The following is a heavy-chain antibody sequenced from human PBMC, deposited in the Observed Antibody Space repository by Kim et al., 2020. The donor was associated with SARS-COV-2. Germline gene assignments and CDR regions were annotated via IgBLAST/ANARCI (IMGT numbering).Heavy chain of an antibody. CDR3: ARQYDFWSGYYLGRYYFDY. CDR2: ISSSSSYT. J-gene: IGHJ4*02. V-gene: IGHV3-11*03. D-gene: IGHD3-3*01. Sequence: GGSLRLSCAASGFTFSDYYMSWIRQAPGKGLEWVSYISSSSSYTNYADSVKGRFTISRDNAKNSLYLQMNSLRAEDTAVYYCARQYDFWSGYYLGRYYFDYWGQGTLVTVSS. CDR1: GFTFSDYY.